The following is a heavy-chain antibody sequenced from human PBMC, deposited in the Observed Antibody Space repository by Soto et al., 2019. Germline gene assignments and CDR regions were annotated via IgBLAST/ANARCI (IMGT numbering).Heavy chain of an antibody. CDR2: ISSRSDI. CDR1: GFTFSTYS. D-gene: IGHD2-2*02. Sequence: VGSLRLSCVGSGFTFSTYSINWVRQVPGKGLEWVSSISSRSDIYYADSVKGRFTISRDNAKNSVSLQMNSLRAEDTAVYYCAREYTAWPLAYGLDVWGQGTTVTVSS. J-gene: IGHJ6*02. CDR3: AREYTAWPLAYGLDV. V-gene: IGHV3-21*01.